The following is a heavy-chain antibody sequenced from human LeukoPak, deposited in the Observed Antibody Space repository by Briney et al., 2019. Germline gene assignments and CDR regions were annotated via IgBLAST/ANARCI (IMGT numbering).Heavy chain of an antibody. D-gene: IGHD3-3*01. CDR2: ISSSSSYI. J-gene: IGHJ4*02. CDR1: GFTFSSYS. Sequence: GGSLRLSCAASGFTFSSYSMNWVRQAPGKGLEWVSSISSSSSYIYYADSVKGRFTISRDNAKNSLYLQMNSLRAEDTAVYYCARGEYDFWSGYYPAPNFDYWGQGTLVTVSS. V-gene: IGHV3-21*01. CDR3: ARGEYDFWSGYYPAPNFDY.